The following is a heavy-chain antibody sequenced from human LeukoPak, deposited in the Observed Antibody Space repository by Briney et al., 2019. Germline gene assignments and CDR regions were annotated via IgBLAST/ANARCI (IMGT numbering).Heavy chain of an antibody. CDR3: AKSEYDILTGSDFGY. CDR1: GFTFSSYG. D-gene: IGHD3-9*01. J-gene: IGHJ4*02. CDR2: KRYDGSNK. Sequence: GGSLRLSCAASGFTFSSYGMHWVRQAPGKGLEWVAFKRYDGSNKYYADSVKGRFTISRDNSKNTLYLQMNSLRAEDTAVYYCAKSEYDILTGSDFGYWGQGTLVTVSS. V-gene: IGHV3-30*02.